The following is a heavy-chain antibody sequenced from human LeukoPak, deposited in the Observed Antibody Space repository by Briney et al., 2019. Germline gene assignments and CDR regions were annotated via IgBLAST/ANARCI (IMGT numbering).Heavy chain of an antibody. V-gene: IGHV4-4*09. CDR2: VYTTGAT. CDR1: GGSISTFY. J-gene: IGHJ4*02. CDR3: ARQEARAFDY. Sequence: PSETLSLTCTVSGGSISTFYWSWILQPPGKGLEWIGYVYTTGATKYNPSLKSRVAISVDTSKSHFSLKLNSVTAADTAVYYCARQEARAFDYWGQGTLVTVSS.